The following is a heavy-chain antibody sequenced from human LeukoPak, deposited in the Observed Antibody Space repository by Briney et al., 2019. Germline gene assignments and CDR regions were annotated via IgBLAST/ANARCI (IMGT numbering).Heavy chain of an antibody. D-gene: IGHD3-10*01. J-gene: IGHJ6*02. Sequence: SETLSLTCTVSGGSISSGGYYWSWVRQHPGKGLEWIGYIYYSGSTYYNPSLKSRVTISVDTSKNQFSLKLSSVTAADTAVYYCARDLYMSSGSYYGYYYYGMDVWGQGTTVTVSS. CDR1: GGSISSGGYY. CDR2: IYYSGST. V-gene: IGHV4-31*03. CDR3: ARDLYMSSGSYYGYYYYGMDV.